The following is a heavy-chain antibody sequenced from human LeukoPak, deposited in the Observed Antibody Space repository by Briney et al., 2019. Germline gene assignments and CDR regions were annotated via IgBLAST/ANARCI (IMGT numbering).Heavy chain of an antibody. J-gene: IGHJ6*04. Sequence: GGSLRLSCAASGFTFSSYSMNWVRQAPGKGLEWVSSISSSSSYIYYADSVEGRFTISRDNAKNSLYLQMNSLRAEDTAVYYCARSGIGQQTDVWGKGTTVTVSS. CDR1: GFTFSSYS. V-gene: IGHV3-21*01. D-gene: IGHD6-13*01. CDR2: ISSSSSYI. CDR3: ARSGIGQQTDV.